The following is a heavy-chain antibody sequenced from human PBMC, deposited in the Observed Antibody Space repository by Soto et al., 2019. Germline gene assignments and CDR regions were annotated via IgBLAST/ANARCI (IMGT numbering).Heavy chain of an antibody. Sequence: QVQLVQSGAEVKKPGASVKVSCKASGYTFTSDDINWVRQATGQGLEWMGWMNPNSGNTGYAQKFQGRVTMTRNTSISTAYLEMSSLRSEDTAVYYCATVTPGQWLVPLAFEIWGQGTMVTVSS. V-gene: IGHV1-8*01. J-gene: IGHJ3*02. CDR2: MNPNSGNT. CDR1: GYTFTSDD. CDR3: ATVTPGQWLVPLAFEI. D-gene: IGHD6-19*01.